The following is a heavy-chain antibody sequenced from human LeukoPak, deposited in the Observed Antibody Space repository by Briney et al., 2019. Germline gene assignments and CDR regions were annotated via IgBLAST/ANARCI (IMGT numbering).Heavy chain of an antibody. CDR2: IYGGGTT. CDR1: GITVRSYY. Sequence: GSLRLSCAVSGITVRSYYMSWVRQATGKGLEWVSIIYGGGTTYYTDSVKGRFTISRDSSKNTVYLQMNSLRAEDTAVYFCAKLTDFWGRGTLVTVSS. V-gene: IGHV3-53*01. D-gene: IGHD3-9*01. J-gene: IGHJ2*01. CDR3: AKLTDF.